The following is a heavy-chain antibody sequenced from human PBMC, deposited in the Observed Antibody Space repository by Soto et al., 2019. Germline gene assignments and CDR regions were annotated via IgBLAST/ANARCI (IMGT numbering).Heavy chain of an antibody. Sequence: PSXSPYLTCTFSGGSINSAGFYWSLIRQHPGKGLEWIGYIYYSGFTYYNPSLKSLVTISVETSKNQFSLNLSFVTAADTGVYYCARGVSPRVQGTLVTVSP. V-gene: IGHV4-31*01. CDR3: ARGVSP. D-gene: IGHD2-8*01. J-gene: IGHJ5*02. CDR2: IYYSGFT. CDR1: GGSINSAGFY.